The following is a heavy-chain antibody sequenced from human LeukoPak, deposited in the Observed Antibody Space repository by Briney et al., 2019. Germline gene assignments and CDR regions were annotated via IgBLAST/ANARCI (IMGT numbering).Heavy chain of an antibody. CDR1: GFTFSSYA. CDR2: ISYDGSNK. Sequence: PGGALRLSCAASGFTFSSYAMHWVRQAPGKGLEWVAGISYDGSNKYYADSVKGRFTISRDNSKNTLSLQMNSLRAEDTAVYYCARDVRVITMVRGVMGGLDYWGQGTLVTVSS. J-gene: IGHJ4*02. CDR3: ARDVRVITMVRGVMGGLDY. D-gene: IGHD3-10*01. V-gene: IGHV3-30*04.